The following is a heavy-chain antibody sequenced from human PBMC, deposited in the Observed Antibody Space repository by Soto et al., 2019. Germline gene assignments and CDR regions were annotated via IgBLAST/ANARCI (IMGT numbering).Heavy chain of an antibody. CDR2: ISYDGNSY. CDR3: ARDRDCSRTTCYTAFDI. CDR1: GFSITTNL. Sequence: PGGSLRLSCAAPGFSITTNLMHWVRQAPGKGLQWVAVISYDGNSYYYADSVKGRFAISRDNSRNTLFLQMNSLRVEDTAVYYCARDRDCSRTTCYTAFDIWGQGTMVTVSS. J-gene: IGHJ3*02. V-gene: IGHV3-30*03. D-gene: IGHD2-2*02.